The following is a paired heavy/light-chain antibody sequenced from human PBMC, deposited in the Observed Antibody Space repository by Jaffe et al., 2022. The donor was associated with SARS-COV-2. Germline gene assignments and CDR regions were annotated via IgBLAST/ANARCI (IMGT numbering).Heavy chain of an antibody. CDR3: VKEKRDHQPYES. J-gene: IGHJ4*02. CDR1: GFTFSNYG. CDR2: VSSIGHIE. D-gene: IGHD3-22*01. V-gene: IGHV3-30*18. Sequence: QVQLVESGGDVVQPGTSLRLSCAASGFTFSNYGMQWVRQAPGKGLEWVAVVSSIGHIEHYADSVKGRFTISRDNSRDTVYLQMNSLRAEDTAVYYCVKEKRDHQPYESWGQGTLVTVSS.
Light chain of an antibody. J-gene: IGKJ1*01. V-gene: IGKV1-5*03. Sequence: IQMTQSPSTLSASVGDRVTITCRASQSISDWLAWYQHKPGKAPKLLIYEASNLEPGVPSRFSGSGFGTDFTLTISSLQPDDFATYYCQQYNSDFTWTFGQGTKVEI. CDR2: EAS. CDR1: QSISDW. CDR3: QQYNSDFTWT.